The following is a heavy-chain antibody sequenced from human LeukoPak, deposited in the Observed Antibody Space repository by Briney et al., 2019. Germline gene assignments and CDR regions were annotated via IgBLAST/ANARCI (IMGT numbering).Heavy chain of an antibody. Sequence: PSETLSLTCTVSGGSISSYYWSWIRQPPGKGLEWIGYIYYSGSTYYNPSLKSRVTISVDTSKNQFSLKLSSVTAADTAVYYCARDPVVRGVSNGFDPWGQGTLVTVSS. V-gene: IGHV4-59*12. CDR3: ARDPVVRGVSNGFDP. J-gene: IGHJ5*02. D-gene: IGHD3-10*01. CDR2: IYYSGST. CDR1: GGSISSYY.